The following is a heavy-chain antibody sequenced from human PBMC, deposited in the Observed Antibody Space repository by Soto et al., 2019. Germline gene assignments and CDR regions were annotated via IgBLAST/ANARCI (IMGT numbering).Heavy chain of an antibody. V-gene: IGHV3-21*06. J-gene: IGHJ6*03. CDR3: ARDFKESQYYYYCMDV. D-gene: IGHD3-10*01. CDR1: GFTFSSYS. CDR2: ISSGSNYT. Sequence: PGGSLRLSCVVSGFTFSSYSMNWVRQAPGKGLEWVSSISSGSNYTYYADSVKGRFTISRDNAKNSVYPQMNSLRAEDTALYYCARDFKESQYYYYCMDVWGKGTTVTVSS.